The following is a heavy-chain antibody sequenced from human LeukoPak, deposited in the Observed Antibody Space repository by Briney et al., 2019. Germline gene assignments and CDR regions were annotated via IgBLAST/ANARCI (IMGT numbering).Heavy chain of an antibody. CDR3: ASGYSSSWYSH. D-gene: IGHD6-13*01. J-gene: IGHJ4*02. V-gene: IGHV3-53*01. CDR1: GFTVSSNY. CDR2: IYSGGST. Sequence: GGSLRLSCAASGFTVSSNYMSWVRQAPGKGLEWVSVIYSGGSTYYADSVKGRFTISRDDSKNTLYLQMNSLRAEDTAVYYCASGYSSSWYSHWGQGTLVTVSS.